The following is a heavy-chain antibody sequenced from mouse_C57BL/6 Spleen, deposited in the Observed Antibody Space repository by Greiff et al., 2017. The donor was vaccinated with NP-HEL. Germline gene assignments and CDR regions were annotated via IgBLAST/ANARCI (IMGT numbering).Heavy chain of an antibody. CDR3: ARSITTVVASPYWYFDV. D-gene: IGHD1-1*01. CDR1: GYTFTSYW. Sequence: QVQLQQPGAELVRPGSSVKLSCKASGYTFTSYWMHWVKQRPIQGLEWIGNIDPSDSEHHYNQKFKDKATLTVDKSSSTAYMQLSSLTSEDSAVYYCARSITTVVASPYWYFDVWGTGTTVTVSS. CDR2: IDPSDSEH. V-gene: IGHV1-52*01. J-gene: IGHJ1*03.